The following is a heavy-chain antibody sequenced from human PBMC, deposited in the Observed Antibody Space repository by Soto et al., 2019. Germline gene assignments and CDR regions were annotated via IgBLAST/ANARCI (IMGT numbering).Heavy chain of an antibody. CDR3: ARGDPGSYYDFWSGPYFDY. V-gene: IGHV1-69*05. D-gene: IGHD3-3*01. J-gene: IGHJ4*02. CDR2: IIPIFGTA. Sequence: SVKVSCKASGGTFSSYAISWVRQAPGQGLEWMGGIIPIFGTANYAQKFQGWVTMTRDTSISTAYMELSRLRSDDTAVYYCARGDPGSYYDFWSGPYFDYWGQGTLVTVSS. CDR1: GGTFSSYA.